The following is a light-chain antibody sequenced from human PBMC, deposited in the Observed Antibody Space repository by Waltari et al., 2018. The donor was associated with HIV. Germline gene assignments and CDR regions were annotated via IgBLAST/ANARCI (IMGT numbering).Light chain of an antibody. Sequence: QSALTQPASVSGSPGQSITISCTGPSSDVGSYKLVSWYQQHPGKAPKLMIYEVSKRPSGVSHRFSGSKSGNTTSLTISGLQAEYEADYYCCSYAGSGDVFGTGTKVTVL. CDR2: EVS. J-gene: IGLJ1*01. CDR1: SSDVGSYKL. CDR3: CSYAGSGDV. V-gene: IGLV2-23*02.